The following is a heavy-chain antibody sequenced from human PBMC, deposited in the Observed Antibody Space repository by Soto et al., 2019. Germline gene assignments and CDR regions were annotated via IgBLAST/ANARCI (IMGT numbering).Heavy chain of an antibody. CDR3: ASSEDIVVVVAATPRAFDI. CDR1: GGTFSSYA. J-gene: IGHJ3*02. D-gene: IGHD2-15*01. Sequence: GASVKVSCKASGGTFSSYAISWVRQAPGQGLEWMGGIIPIFGTANYAQKFQGRVTITADESTSTAYMELSSLRSEDTAAYYCASSEDIVVVVAATPRAFDIWGQGTMVTVSS. V-gene: IGHV1-69*13. CDR2: IIPIFGTA.